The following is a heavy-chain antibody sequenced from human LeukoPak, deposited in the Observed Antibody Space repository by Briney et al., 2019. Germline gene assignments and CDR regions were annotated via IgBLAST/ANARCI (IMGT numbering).Heavy chain of an antibody. J-gene: IGHJ5*02. CDR2: INPNSGGT. CDR1: GYTFTGYY. V-gene: IGHV1-2*02. D-gene: IGHD3-9*01. CDR3: ARRPHRLAAGWSDP. Sequence: ASVKVSCKASGYTFTGYYMHWVRQAPGQGLEWMGWINPNSGGTNYAQKFQGRVTMTRDTSISTAYMELSRLRSDDTAVYYCARRPHRLAAGWSDPWGQGTLVTVSS.